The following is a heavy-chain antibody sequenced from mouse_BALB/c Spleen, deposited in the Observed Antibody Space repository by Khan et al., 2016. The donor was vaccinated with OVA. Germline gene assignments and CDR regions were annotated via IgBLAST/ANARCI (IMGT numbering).Heavy chain of an antibody. V-gene: IGHV9-3-1*01. CDR3: ARGYWYFDV. Sequence: LVESGPELKKPGETVKISCKASGYNFTNYGMNWVKQAPGKGLKWMGWINTYTEKPTSADDFKGRFAFSLETSASTAYLQINNLKNEDTATYFCARGYWYFDVWGAGTTVTVSS. CDR1: GYNFTNYG. CDR2: INTYTEKP. J-gene: IGHJ1*01.